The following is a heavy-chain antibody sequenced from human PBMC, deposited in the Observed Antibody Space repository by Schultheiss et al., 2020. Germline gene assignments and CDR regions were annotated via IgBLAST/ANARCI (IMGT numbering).Heavy chain of an antibody. CDR1: GGSISSGGYY. D-gene: IGHD5-12*01. Sequence: LRLSCTVSGGSISSGGYYWSWIRQHPGKGLEWIGYIYYSGSTYYNPSLKSRVTISVDTSKNQFSLKLSSVTAADTAVYYCARAVNIVATRAPYYYYYYGMDVWGQGTTVTVSS. V-gene: IGHV4-31*03. J-gene: IGHJ6*02. CDR3: ARAVNIVATRAPYYYYYYGMDV. CDR2: IYYSGST.